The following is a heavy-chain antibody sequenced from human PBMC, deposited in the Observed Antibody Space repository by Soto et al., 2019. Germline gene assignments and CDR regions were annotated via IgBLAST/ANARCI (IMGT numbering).Heavy chain of an antibody. J-gene: IGHJ6*03. CDR3: ARDSADIVVVPAAMIGGGFYYYYYMDV. Sequence: PGGSLRLSCAASGFTFSSYSMNWVRQAPGKGLEWVSSISSSSSYIYYADSVKGRFTISRDNAKNSLYLQMNSLRAEDTAVYYCARDSADIVVVPAAMIGGGFYYYYYMDVWGKGTTVTVSS. D-gene: IGHD2-2*01. CDR2: ISSSSSYI. CDR1: GFTFSSYS. V-gene: IGHV3-21*01.